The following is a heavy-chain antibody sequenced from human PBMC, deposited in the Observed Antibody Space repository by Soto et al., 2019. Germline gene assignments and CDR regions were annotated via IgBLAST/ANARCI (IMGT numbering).Heavy chain of an antibody. J-gene: IGHJ6*02. D-gene: IGHD3-10*01. V-gene: IGHV3-13*01. CDR1: GFTFISYD. Sequence: VGSLRLSCVASGFTFISYDMHWVRQATGKGLEWVSGIGLVGDTYYPGSVKGRFNSSRENAKNSLYLQMNSLRAGDTAIYYCARVSTAGGDYGMGVWGQGTTVTVSS. CDR2: IGLVGDT. CDR3: ARVSTAGGDYGMGV.